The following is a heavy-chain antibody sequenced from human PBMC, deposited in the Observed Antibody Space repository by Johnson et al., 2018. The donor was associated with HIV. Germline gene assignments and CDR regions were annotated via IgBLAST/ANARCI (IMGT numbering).Heavy chain of an antibody. CDR1: GFTFSDYY. J-gene: IGHJ3*02. V-gene: IGHV3-11*04. CDR3: AREMAWEDAFDI. CDR2: ISSSGTAK. D-gene: IGHD5-24*01. Sequence: QVQLVESGGGLIQPGGSLRLSCAASGFTFSDYYMNWVRQAPGKGLEWLSYISSSGTAKYYADSVKGRFAISRDNAKNSLYLQINSLRAEDTAVFYCAREMAWEDAFDIWGQGTMVTVSS.